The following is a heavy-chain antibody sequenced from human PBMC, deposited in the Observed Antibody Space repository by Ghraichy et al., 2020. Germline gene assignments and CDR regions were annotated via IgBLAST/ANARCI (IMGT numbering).Heavy chain of an antibody. V-gene: IGHV3-23*01. Sequence: GGSLRLSCAASGLTFSSYAMSWVRQGPGKGLEWVSAITGSGDSTYYADSVKGRFTISRDNSKYTLYLEMNSLRADDTAVYYCAKGAAPDFDYWGQGTLVTRSP. J-gene: IGHJ4*02. CDR1: GLTFSSYA. CDR3: AKGAAPDFDY. CDR2: ITGSGDST. D-gene: IGHD6-25*01.